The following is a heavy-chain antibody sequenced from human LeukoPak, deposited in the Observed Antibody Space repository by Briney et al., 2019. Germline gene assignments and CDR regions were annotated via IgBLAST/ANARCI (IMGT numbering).Heavy chain of an antibody. CDR3: ARLGLVRARNYLDY. J-gene: IGHJ4*02. D-gene: IGHD1-26*01. CDR2: IRNKANSYTT. Sequence: TGGSLRLSCAASGFTFSDHQMDWVRQAPGKGLECVGRIRNKANSYTTEFAASVKGRFIISRDDSRNSLYLQMNSLKTEDTAVYYCARLGLVRARNYLDYWGQGTLVTVSS. CDR1: GFTFSDHQ. V-gene: IGHV3-72*01.